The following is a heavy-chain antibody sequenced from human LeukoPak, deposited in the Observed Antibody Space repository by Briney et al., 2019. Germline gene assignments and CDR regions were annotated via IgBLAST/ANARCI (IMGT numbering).Heavy chain of an antibody. Sequence: ASVKVSCKASGYTFTSYGISWVRQAPGQGLEWMGWISAYNGNTNYAQKLQGRVTVTTDTSTSTAYMELRSLRADDTAVYYCARDGNDYGDYSYYYGMDVWGQGTTVTVSS. D-gene: IGHD4-17*01. J-gene: IGHJ6*02. CDR3: ARDGNDYGDYSYYYGMDV. CDR2: ISAYNGNT. CDR1: GYTFTSYG. V-gene: IGHV1-18*01.